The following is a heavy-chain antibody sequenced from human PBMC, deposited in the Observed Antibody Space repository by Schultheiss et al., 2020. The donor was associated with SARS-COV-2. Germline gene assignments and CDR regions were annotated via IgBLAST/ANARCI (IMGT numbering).Heavy chain of an antibody. J-gene: IGHJ4*02. V-gene: IGHV1-69*13. D-gene: IGHD3-16*01. CDR2: IIPIFGTA. CDR1: GGTFSSYA. Sequence: SVKVSCKASGGTFSSYAISWVRQAPGQGLEWMGGIIPIFGTANYAQKFQGRVTITVDESTSTAYMELSSLRSEDTAVYYCARDMRLGELFNYFDYWGQGTLVTVSS. CDR3: ARDMRLGELFNYFDY.